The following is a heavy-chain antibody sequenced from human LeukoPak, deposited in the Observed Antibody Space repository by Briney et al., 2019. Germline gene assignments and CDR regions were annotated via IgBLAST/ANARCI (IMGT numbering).Heavy chain of an antibody. V-gene: IGHV3-9*03. CDR2: ISWNSGSI. CDR1: GFTFDDYA. D-gene: IGHD3-22*01. CDR3: AKGINYDSSGCFDI. J-gene: IGHJ3*02. Sequence: GGSLRLSCAASGFTFDDYAMHWVRQAPGKGLEWVSGISWNSGSIGYADSVKGRFTISRDNAKNSLYLQMNSLRAEDMALYYCAKGINYDSSGCFDIWGQGTMVTVSS.